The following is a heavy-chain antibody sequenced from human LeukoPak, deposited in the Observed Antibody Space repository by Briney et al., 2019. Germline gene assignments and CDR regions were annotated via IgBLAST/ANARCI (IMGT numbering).Heavy chain of an antibody. CDR1: GFTFSSYW. Sequence: GGSLRLSCAASGFTFSSYWMSWVRQAPGKGLERVANIKQDGSEKYYVDSVKGRFTISRDNAKNSLYLQMNSLRAEDTAVYYCVRVGYCSSTSCSEFDHWGQGTLVTVSS. CDR3: VRVGYCSSTSCSEFDH. V-gene: IGHV3-7*01. J-gene: IGHJ4*02. CDR2: IKQDGSEK. D-gene: IGHD2-2*01.